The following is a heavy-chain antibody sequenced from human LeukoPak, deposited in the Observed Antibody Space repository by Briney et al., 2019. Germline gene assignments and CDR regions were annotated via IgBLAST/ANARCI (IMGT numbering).Heavy chain of an antibody. V-gene: IGHV1-8*03. CDR2: MNPNSGNT. Sequence: ASVKVSCKASGYTFTSYDINWVRQATGQGLEWMGWMNPNSGNTGYAQKFQGRVTITRNTSISTAYMELSSLRSEDTAVYYCARRSYYYDSSGSYAFDIWGQGTMVTVSS. J-gene: IGHJ3*02. CDR1: GYTFTSYD. D-gene: IGHD3-22*01. CDR3: ARRSYYYDSSGSYAFDI.